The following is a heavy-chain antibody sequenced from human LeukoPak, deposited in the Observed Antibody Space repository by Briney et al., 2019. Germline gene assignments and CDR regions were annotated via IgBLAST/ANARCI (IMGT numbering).Heavy chain of an antibody. CDR1: GFTFDDYG. J-gene: IGHJ4*02. V-gene: IGHV3-20*04. D-gene: IGHD3-22*01. Sequence: GGSLRLSCAASGFTFDDYGMSWVRQAPGKGLEWVSGINWNGGSTGYADSVKGRFTISRDNAKNSLYLQMNSLRAEDTAVYYCARDSPYYDSSGFYYFDYWGQGTLVTVSS. CDR3: ARDSPYYDSSGFYYFDY. CDR2: INWNGGST.